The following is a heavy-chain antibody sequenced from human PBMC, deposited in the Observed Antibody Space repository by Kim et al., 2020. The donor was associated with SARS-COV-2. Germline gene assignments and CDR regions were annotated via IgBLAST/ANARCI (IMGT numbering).Heavy chain of an antibody. J-gene: IGHJ5*02. CDR1: GGSISSYY. Sequence: SETLSLTCTVSGGSISSYYWSWIRQPPGKGLEWIGYIYYSGSTNYNPSLKSRVTISVDTSKNQFSLKLSSVTAADTAVYYCAREVSGYSYGYVVNWFDPWGQGTLVTVSS. D-gene: IGHD5-18*01. CDR3: AREVSGYSYGYVVNWFDP. V-gene: IGHV4-59*13. CDR2: IYYSGST.